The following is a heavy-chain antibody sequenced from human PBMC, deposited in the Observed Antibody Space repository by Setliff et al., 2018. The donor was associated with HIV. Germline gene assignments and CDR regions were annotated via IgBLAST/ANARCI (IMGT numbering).Heavy chain of an antibody. CDR3: ARVNDILLGYWVGYFDY. Sequence: GASVKVSCKASGYTLRRHGISWVRQAHGQGLEWVGWISAYNGNTNFAQKFKGRVTLTTDRSTSTAYMELWSLRSDDTAVYYCARVNDILLGYWVGYFDYWGQGTLVTVSS. D-gene: IGHD2-8*01. CDR2: ISAYNGNT. CDR1: GYTLRRHG. V-gene: IGHV1-18*01. J-gene: IGHJ4*02.